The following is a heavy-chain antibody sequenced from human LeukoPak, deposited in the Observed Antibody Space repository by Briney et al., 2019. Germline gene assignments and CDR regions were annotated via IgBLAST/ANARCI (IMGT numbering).Heavy chain of an antibody. V-gene: IGHV4-59*01. D-gene: IGHD5-18*01. CDR2: IYYSGST. J-gene: IGHJ4*02. CDR3: VRSVGGYSYYHLDY. CDR1: GGSISSYY. Sequence: SETLSLTCTVSGGSISSYYWSWIRQPPGKGLEWIGYIYYSGSTNYNPSLKSRVTISVDTSKNQFSLKLSSVAAADTAVYYCVRSVGGYSYYHLDYWGQGTLVTVSS.